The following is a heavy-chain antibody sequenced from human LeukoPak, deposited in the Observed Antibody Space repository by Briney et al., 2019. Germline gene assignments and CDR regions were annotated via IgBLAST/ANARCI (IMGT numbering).Heavy chain of an antibody. D-gene: IGHD3-3*01. CDR1: GGSISSYY. CDR2: IYYSGST. V-gene: IGHV4-59*01. CDR3: ARGLSGYIIDY. Sequence: SETLSLTCTVSGGSISSYYWSWVRQPPGKGLEWIGYIYYSGSTNYNPSLKSRVTISVDTSKNQFSLKLSSVTAADTAVYYCARGLSGYIIDYWGQGTLVTVSS. J-gene: IGHJ4*02.